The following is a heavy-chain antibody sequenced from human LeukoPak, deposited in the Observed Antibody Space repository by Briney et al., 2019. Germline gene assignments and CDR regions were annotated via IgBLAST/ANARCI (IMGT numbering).Heavy chain of an antibody. CDR1: GFTFSSYW. CDR2: INRDGSSI. V-gene: IGHV3-74*01. CDR3: ARLQRITMIVVVMRSYFDY. Sequence: GGSLRLSCAASGFTFSSYWMHWVRQAPGKGLVWVSRINRDGSSITYADSVKGRFTFSRDNAKNTLYLQMNSLRAEDTAVYYCARLQRITMIVVVMRSYFDYWGQGTLVTVSS. J-gene: IGHJ4*02. D-gene: IGHD3-22*01.